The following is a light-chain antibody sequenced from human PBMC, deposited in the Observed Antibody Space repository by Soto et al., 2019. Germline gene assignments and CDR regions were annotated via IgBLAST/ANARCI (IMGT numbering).Light chain of an antibody. J-gene: IGKJ4*01. V-gene: IGKV3-15*01. CDR1: QSVSNN. Sequence: EIVMTQSPATLSVSPGERATLSCRASQSVSNNLAWYQQKPGQAPRLLIYHASTGATGIPARFSGSGSGTEFSLTISSLQSEDFAVYYCQQYNKWPLTFGGGTKAEIK. CDR2: HAS. CDR3: QQYNKWPLT.